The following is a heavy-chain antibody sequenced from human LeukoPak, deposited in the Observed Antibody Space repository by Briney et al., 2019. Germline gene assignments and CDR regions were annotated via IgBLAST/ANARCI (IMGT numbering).Heavy chain of an antibody. CDR3: ARTYCSSTSCYWFDP. CDR1: GGTFSSYA. Sequence: SVKVSCKASGGTFSSYAISWVRQAPGQGLEWTGRIIPIFGTANYAQKFQGRVTITTDESTSTAYMELSSLRSEDTAVYYCARTYCSSTSCYWFDPWGQGTLVTVSS. V-gene: IGHV1-69*05. J-gene: IGHJ5*02. CDR2: IIPIFGTA. D-gene: IGHD2-2*01.